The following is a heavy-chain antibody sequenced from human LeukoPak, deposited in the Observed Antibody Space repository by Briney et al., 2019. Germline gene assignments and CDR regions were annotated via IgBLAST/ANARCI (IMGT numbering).Heavy chain of an antibody. Sequence: PSETLSLTCNVSGGSISSYYWSWIRQPPGKGLEWIGYIYYSGSTNYNPSLKSRVTISVDTSKNQFSLKLSSVTAADTAVYYCARHGSGWSRGYFDYWGQGTLVTVSS. V-gene: IGHV4-59*08. CDR1: GGSISSYY. CDR2: IYYSGST. J-gene: IGHJ4*02. D-gene: IGHD6-19*01. CDR3: ARHGSGWSRGYFDY.